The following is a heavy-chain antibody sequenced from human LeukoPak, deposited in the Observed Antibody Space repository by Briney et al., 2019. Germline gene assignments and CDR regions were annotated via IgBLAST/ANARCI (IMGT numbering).Heavy chain of an antibody. CDR1: GGPFSGYY. D-gene: IGHD1-14*01. CDR3: AKGRRGFDP. Sequence: SETLSLTCAVYGGPFSGYYWSWIRQSPGKGLEWIGEFNQSGSTNYNPFLKSRGSISVDTSKNQFSLKLSSVTAADTAVYYCAKGRRGFDPWGQGTLVTVSS. J-gene: IGHJ5*02. V-gene: IGHV4-34*01. CDR2: FNQSGST.